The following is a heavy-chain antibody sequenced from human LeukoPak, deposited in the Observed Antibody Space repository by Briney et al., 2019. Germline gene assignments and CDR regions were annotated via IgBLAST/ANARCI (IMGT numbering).Heavy chain of an antibody. V-gene: IGHV3-33*01. CDR2: IWSDGSKK. CDR3: ARGVRFLECTD. CDR1: GFTFNYYG. J-gene: IGHJ4*02. Sequence: GGSLRLSCAASGFTFNYYGMHWVRQAPGKGLEWVAVIWSDGSKKYYADSVKGRFTVSRDDSKNTLYLQMNSLRAEDTAVYYCARGVRFLECTDWGQGTLVTVSS. D-gene: IGHD3-3*01.